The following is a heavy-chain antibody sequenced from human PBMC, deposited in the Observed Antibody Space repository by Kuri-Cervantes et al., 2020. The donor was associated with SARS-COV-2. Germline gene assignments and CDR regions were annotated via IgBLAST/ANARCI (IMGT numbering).Heavy chain of an antibody. D-gene: IGHD3-10*01. Sequence: GESLNISCAASGSTFSSYGMHWVRQAPGKGLEWVAFMLYGGSNKYYADSVKGRFTISRDNGNNSLYLQKNSMRAEDTAVYYCGDGFGEFIWGQGTLVTDSS. CDR3: GDGFGEFI. V-gene: IGHV3-30*02. CDR1: GSTFSSYG. CDR2: MLYGGSNK. J-gene: IGHJ4*02.